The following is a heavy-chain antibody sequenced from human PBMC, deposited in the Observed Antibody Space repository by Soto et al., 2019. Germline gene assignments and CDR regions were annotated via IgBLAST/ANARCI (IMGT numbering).Heavy chain of an antibody. Sequence: LGQSLKNSCKGSGYSFTSYWIGCVRQMPGKGLEWMGIIYPGDSDTRYSPSFQGQVTISADKSISTAYLQWSSLKASDTDMYYCARQDGDYSNFDYWGQGTLVTVSS. V-gene: IGHV5-51*01. J-gene: IGHJ4*02. CDR3: ARQDGDYSNFDY. CDR2: IYPGDSDT. D-gene: IGHD4-17*01. CDR1: GYSFTSYW.